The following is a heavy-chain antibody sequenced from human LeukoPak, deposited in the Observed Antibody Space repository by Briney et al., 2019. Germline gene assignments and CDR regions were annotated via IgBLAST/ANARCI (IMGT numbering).Heavy chain of an antibody. V-gene: IGHV4-59*08. J-gene: IGHJ4*02. CDR3: ARHLLSEGYYFDY. D-gene: IGHD3-10*01. CDR2: IYYTGRT. CDR1: GGSISSYY. Sequence: SETLSLTCTVSGGSISSYYWSWIRQPPGKGLEWIGYIYYTGRTEYDPSLESRVTLSVDTSKNQFSLKLNSVTTADAAVYYCARHLLSEGYYFDYWGQGALVTVSS.